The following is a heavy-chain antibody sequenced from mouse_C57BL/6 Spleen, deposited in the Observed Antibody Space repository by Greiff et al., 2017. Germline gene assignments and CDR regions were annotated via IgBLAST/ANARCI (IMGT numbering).Heavy chain of an antibody. CDR1: GFNIKDDY. J-gene: IGHJ3*01. CDR3: TTVLLTGPFAY. V-gene: IGHV14-4*01. CDR2: IDPENGDT. D-gene: IGHD4-1*01. Sequence: EVQLQQSGAELVRPGASVKLSCTASGFNIKDDYMHWVKQRPEQGLEWIGWIDPENGDTEYASKFQGKATITADTSSNTAYLQLSSLTSEDTAVYYCTTVLLTGPFAYWGQGTLVTVSA.